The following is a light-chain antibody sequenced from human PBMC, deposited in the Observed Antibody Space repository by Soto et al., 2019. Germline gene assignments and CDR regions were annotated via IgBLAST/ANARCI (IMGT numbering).Light chain of an antibody. CDR3: QQSFSTPRT. J-gene: IGKJ1*01. CDR1: QTINSY. V-gene: IGKV1-39*01. Sequence: DLQMTQSPSSLSASVGDRVTITCRASQTINSYLNWYQQKPGKAPELLIYAASSLQSGVPSRFSGSGSGTDFTLTVSSLQPEDFATYFCQQSFSTPRTFGQGTKVEIK. CDR2: AAS.